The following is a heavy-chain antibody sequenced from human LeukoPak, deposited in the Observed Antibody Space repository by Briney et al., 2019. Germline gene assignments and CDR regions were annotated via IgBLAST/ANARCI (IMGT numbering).Heavy chain of an antibody. J-gene: IGHJ3*02. CDR2: IYYSGST. Sequence: SETLSLTCTVSGGSISSYYWSWIRQPPGKGLEWIGYIYYSGSTNYNPSLKSRVTISVDTSKNQFSLKLSSVTAADTAVYYCARQGKLEWLLYRDAFDIWGQGTMVTVSS. V-gene: IGHV4-59*08. D-gene: IGHD3-3*01. CDR3: ARQGKLEWLLYRDAFDI. CDR1: GGSISSYY.